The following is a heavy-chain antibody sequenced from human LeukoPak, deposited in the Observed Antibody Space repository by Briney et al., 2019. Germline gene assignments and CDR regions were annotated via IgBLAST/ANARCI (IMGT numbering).Heavy chain of an antibody. V-gene: IGHV4-4*02. CDR1: GGSVTSTNY. Sequence: SETLSLTCGVSGGSVTSTNYWTWVRQPPGKGLKRIGEVNLQGFTNYNPSLMGGVAISVDTSENHISLQLTSVTAADTAVYYCAREGGPYRPLDYSGQGTLVTVSS. J-gene: IGHJ4*02. CDR3: AREGGPYRPLDY. CDR2: VNLQGFT.